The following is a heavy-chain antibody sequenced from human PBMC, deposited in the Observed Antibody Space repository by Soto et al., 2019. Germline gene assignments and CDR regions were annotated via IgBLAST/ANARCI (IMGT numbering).Heavy chain of an antibody. CDR2: ISNSGSNR. CDR3: ARRGRTLPHYSYYMDV. V-gene: IGHV3-23*01. Sequence: EVQLLEYGGGLVQPGGSLRLSCAASGFTFSNYVMSWVRQAPGKGLEWVSSISNSGSNRYYAESVKGRVTISRDNSNNTLYRQMNSLRAEDTALYYCARRGRTLPHYSYYMDVWGKGTTVTVSS. J-gene: IGHJ6*03. CDR1: GFTFSNYV.